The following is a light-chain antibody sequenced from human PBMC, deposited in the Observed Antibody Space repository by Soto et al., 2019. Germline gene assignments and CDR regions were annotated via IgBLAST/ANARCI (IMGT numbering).Light chain of an antibody. V-gene: IGKV1-5*03. J-gene: IGKJ2*01. CDR3: QQYNSSLYT. Sequence: DIQMTQSPSTLSSSVGDRVTITCRASQSISSRLAWYQQKPGNAPELLIYKASSLDSGVPSRFSGSGSGTEFTLTISSLQPDDFAMYYCQQYNSSLYTFGQGTKLEIK. CDR1: QSISSR. CDR2: KAS.